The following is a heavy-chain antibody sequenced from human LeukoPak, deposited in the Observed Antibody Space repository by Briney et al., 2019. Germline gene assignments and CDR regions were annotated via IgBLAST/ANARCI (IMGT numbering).Heavy chain of an antibody. CDR1: GFTFSSYW. CDR2: IKQDGREK. J-gene: IGHJ6*02. Sequence: GGSLRLSCAASGFTFSSYWISWVRQAPGKGLEWVANIKQDGREKYYVESVKGRFTISRDNAKNSLYLQMNSLRAEDTAVYYCAREDSKVNYYGMDVWGQGTTVTVSS. V-gene: IGHV3-7*01. CDR3: AREDSKVNYYGMDV. D-gene: IGHD4-4*01.